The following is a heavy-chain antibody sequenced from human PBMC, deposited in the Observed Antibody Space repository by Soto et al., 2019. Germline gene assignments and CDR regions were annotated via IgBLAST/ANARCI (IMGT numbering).Heavy chain of an antibody. CDR2: ISSSGSTI. D-gene: IGHD3-3*01. CDR1: GFTFSDYY. J-gene: IGHJ6*03. CDR3: ARAAYDFWSGYSGRGYYYMDV. Sequence: GGSLRLSCAASGFTFSDYYMSWIRQTPGKGLEWVSYISSSGSTIYYADSVKGRFTISRDNAKNSLYLQMNSLRAEDTAVYYCARAAYDFWSGYSGRGYYYMDVWGKGTTVTVSS. V-gene: IGHV3-11*01.